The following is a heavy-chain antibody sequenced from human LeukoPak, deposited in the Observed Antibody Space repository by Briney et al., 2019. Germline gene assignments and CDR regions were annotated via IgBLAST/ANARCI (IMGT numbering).Heavy chain of an antibody. CDR2: IIPIFGTA. V-gene: IGHV1-69*05. J-gene: IGHJ4*02. Sequence: ASVKVSCKASGGTFSSYAISWVRQAPGQGLEWMGGIIPIFGTANYAQKFQGRVTMTTDTSTNTAYMELRSLRSDDTAVYYCARGTNPPYFDSWGQGTLVTVSS. CDR3: ARGTNPPYFDS. D-gene: IGHD2-8*01. CDR1: GGTFSSYA.